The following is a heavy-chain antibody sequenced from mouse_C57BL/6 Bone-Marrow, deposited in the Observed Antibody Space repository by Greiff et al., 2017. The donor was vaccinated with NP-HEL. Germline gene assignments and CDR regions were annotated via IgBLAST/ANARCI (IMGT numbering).Heavy chain of an antibody. D-gene: IGHD2-5*01. CDR2: INPGSGGT. CDR3: AKTYYSNYGFAY. Sequence: QVQLQQPGTELVKPGASVKLSCKASGYTFTSYWMHWVKQRPGQGLEWIGVINPGSGGTNYNEKFKGKATLTADKSSSTAYMQLSSLTSEDSAVYFCAKTYYSNYGFAYWGQGTLVTVSA. V-gene: IGHV1-53*01. J-gene: IGHJ3*01. CDR1: GYTFTSYW.